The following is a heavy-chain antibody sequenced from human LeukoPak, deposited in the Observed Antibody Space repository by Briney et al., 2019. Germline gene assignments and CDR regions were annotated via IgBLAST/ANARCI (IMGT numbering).Heavy chain of an antibody. Sequence: GGSLRLSCAASGFTFSSYWMSWVRQAPGKGLEWVANIKQDGSEKYYVDSVKGRFTISRDNAKNSLYLQMNSLRAEDTAVYYCARMNWGRFYYYYYYMDVWGKGTTVTVSS. CDR3: ARMNWGRFYYYYYYMDV. CDR2: IKQDGSEK. V-gene: IGHV3-7*01. CDR1: GFTFSSYW. D-gene: IGHD3-16*01. J-gene: IGHJ6*03.